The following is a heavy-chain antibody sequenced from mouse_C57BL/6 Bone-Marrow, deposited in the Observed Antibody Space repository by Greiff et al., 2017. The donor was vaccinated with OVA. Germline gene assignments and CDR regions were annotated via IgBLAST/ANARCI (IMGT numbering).Heavy chain of an antibody. D-gene: IGHD1-1*01. CDR1: GYTFTDYY. Sequence: QVQLKQSGAELVRPGASVKLSCKASGYTFTDYYINWVKQRPGQGLEWIARIYPGSGNTYYNEKFKGKATMTAEKSSSTAYMQLSSLTSEDSAVYFCAREKLTGSWFAYWGQGTLVTVSA. CDR2: IYPGSGNT. J-gene: IGHJ3*01. V-gene: IGHV1-76*01. CDR3: AREKLTGSWFAY.